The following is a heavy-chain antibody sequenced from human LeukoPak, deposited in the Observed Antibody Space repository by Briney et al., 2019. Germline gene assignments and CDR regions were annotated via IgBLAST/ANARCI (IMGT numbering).Heavy chain of an antibody. J-gene: IGHJ5*02. D-gene: IGHD2-2*01. CDR2: VSYDGTNK. CDR1: GFTFSTYG. Sequence: GGSLRLSCAASGFTFSTYGMHWVRQAPGKGLEWVAVVSYDGTNKYYEDSVKGRFTISRDNSKNTLYVQMNTLRAEDTAVYYCARGAYCTSTRCHVAKGLDHWGQGTLVTVSS. CDR3: ARGAYCTSTRCHVAKGLDH. V-gene: IGHV3-30*03.